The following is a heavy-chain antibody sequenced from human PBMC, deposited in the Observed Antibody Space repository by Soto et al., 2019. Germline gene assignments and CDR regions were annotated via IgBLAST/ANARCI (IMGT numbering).Heavy chain of an antibody. V-gene: IGHV3-11*06. CDR3: ARDDIRGYCDY. CDR2: ISSSSSHT. D-gene: IGHD3-22*01. Sequence: GGSLRLSCSASVFTFSDYYMSWIRQAPGKGLEWVSYISSSSSHTNYADSVKGRFTISRDNAKNSLYLQMNSLRADDTAVYYCARDDIRGYCDYCGQGILVTVSS. CDR1: VFTFSDYY. J-gene: IGHJ4*02.